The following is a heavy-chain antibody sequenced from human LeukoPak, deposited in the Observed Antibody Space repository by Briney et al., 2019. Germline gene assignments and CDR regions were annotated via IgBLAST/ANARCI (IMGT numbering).Heavy chain of an antibody. CDR1: GFTFSSYA. CDR3: AKRASIMIFGVVTPRLRSWLSPIDY. J-gene: IGHJ4*02. D-gene: IGHD3-3*01. CDR2: ISGSGGST. Sequence: GGSLRLSCAASGFTFSSYAMSWVRQAPGKGLEWVSAISGSGGSTYYADSVKGRFTISRDNSKNTLYLQMNSLRAEDTAVYYCAKRASIMIFGVVTPRLRSWLSPIDYWGQGTLVTVSS. V-gene: IGHV3-23*01.